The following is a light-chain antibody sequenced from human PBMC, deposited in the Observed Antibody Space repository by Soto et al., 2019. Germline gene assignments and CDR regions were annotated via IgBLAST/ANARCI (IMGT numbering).Light chain of an antibody. CDR3: QQYNKWPLT. J-gene: IGKJ4*01. Sequence: EIVMTQSPATLSVSPGERATLSCRASQSVYSNLAWYQQKPGQAPRLLIYGASTRATGIPARFSGSGSGIEFTLTISSLQPEDFAVYHCQQYNKWPLTFGGGTKVEIK. CDR1: QSVYSN. CDR2: GAS. V-gene: IGKV3-15*01.